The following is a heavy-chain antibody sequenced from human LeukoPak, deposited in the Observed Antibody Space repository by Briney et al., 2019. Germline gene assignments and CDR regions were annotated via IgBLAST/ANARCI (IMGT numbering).Heavy chain of an antibody. V-gene: IGHV4-34*01. CDR1: GGSFSGYY. CDR3: AKGKRRGYRYYYYGMDV. J-gene: IGHJ6*02. CDR2: INHSGST. D-gene: IGHD5-18*01. Sequence: SETLSLTCAVYGGSFSGYYWSWIRQPPGKGREWIGEINHSGSTNYNPSLKSRFTISVDTSKNQFSLKLSSVPAADTAVYSCAKGKRRGYRYYYYGMDVWGQGTTVTVSS.